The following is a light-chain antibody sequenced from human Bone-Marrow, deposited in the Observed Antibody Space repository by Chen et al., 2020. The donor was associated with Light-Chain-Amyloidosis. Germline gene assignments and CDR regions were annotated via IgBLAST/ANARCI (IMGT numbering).Light chain of an antibody. CDR1: SGSIATNS. Sequence: NFMLTQPHSVSESPGKTVIISCTRSSGSIATNSVQWYQQRPGSSPTTAIYEDDQSPSGVPDRFSGSIDRSSNYASLTISGLKTEDEADYYCQSYQGSSQGVFGGGTKLTVL. CDR2: EDD. J-gene: IGLJ3*02. V-gene: IGLV6-57*01. CDR3: QSYQGSSQGV.